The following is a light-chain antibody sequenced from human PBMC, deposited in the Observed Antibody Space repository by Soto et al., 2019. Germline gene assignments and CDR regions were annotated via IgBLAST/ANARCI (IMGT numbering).Light chain of an antibody. CDR1: RSNIGNNA. V-gene: IGLV1-36*01. Sequence: QSVLTQPPSLSEAPRQRVPISCSGRRSNIGNNAVNWYQQLPGKAPKLLIYYDDMLPAGVSDRFSGSKSGTSASLAISGLLSEDEADYYCAAWDDTLNGVVFGGGTKLTVL. CDR2: YDD. CDR3: AAWDDTLNGVV. J-gene: IGLJ2*01.